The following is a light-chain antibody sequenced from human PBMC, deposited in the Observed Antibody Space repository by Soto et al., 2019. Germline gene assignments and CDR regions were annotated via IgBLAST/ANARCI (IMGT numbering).Light chain of an antibody. V-gene: IGKV3-11*01. J-gene: IGKJ4*01. CDR2: DAS. CDR3: QQRIGWPLT. CDR1: ESVNTY. Sequence: EIVLTQSPATLSLSPGERATVSCRASESVNTYLAWLQQKPGQPPRLLIYDASHSATGIPARFSGSGSGTDFTLTISSLEPEDFAVYYCQQRIGWPLTFGGGTKVEIK.